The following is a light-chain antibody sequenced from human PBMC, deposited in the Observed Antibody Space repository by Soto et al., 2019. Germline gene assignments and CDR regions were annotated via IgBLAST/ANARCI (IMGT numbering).Light chain of an antibody. J-gene: IGKJ5*01. CDR1: QSVSSSY. CDR2: GAS. CDR3: QQYGSPLIT. Sequence: ELGLTQSPCTLSLSPGERATLSCRASQSVSSSYVAWSQQQPGQAPRLLIFGASSRATGIPDRLSGGGSGTDFTLTISRLEPEALAVYYCQQYGSPLITFGQGTRLEIK. V-gene: IGKV3-20*01.